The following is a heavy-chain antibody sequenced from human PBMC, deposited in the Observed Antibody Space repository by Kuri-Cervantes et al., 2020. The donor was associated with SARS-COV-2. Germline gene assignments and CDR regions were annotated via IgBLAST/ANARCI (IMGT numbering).Heavy chain of an antibody. Sequence: LSLTCAASGFTFSSYAMHWVRQAPGKGLEWVAVISYDGSNKYYADSVKGRFTISRDNSKNTLYLQMNSLRAEDTAVYYCARDSSPQQLPAEYFQHWGQGTLVTVSS. D-gene: IGHD6-13*01. CDR2: ISYDGSNK. CDR1: GFTFSSYA. J-gene: IGHJ1*01. CDR3: ARDSSPQQLPAEYFQH. V-gene: IGHV3-30-3*01.